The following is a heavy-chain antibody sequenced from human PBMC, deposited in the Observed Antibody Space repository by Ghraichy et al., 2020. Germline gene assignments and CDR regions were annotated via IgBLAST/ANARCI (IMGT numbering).Heavy chain of an antibody. CDR2: FDPEDGET. J-gene: IGHJ6*02. D-gene: IGHD1-26*01. CDR3: ATRWELPPGDYYYGMDV. V-gene: IGHV1-24*01. CDR1: GYTLTELS. Sequence: ASVKVSCKVSGYTLTELSMHWVRQAPGKGLEWMGGFDPEDGETIYAQKFQGRVTMTEDTSTDTAYMELSSLRSEDTAVYYCATRWELPPGDYYYGMDVWGQGTTVTVSS.